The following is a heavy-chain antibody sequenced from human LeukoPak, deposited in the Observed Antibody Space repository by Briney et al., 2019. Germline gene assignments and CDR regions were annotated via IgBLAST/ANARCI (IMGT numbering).Heavy chain of an antibody. D-gene: IGHD3-10*01. V-gene: IGHV3-48*01. CDR2: ISSSGLIV. Sequence: GGSLRLSCAASGFAFSAYAMNWVRQAPGKGLEWVSYISSSGLIVFYADSVKGRFTISRDNANNSLYLQMNSLRAEDTAVYYCARIYYVSGNFYNTIDNWGQGTLVTVSS. J-gene: IGHJ4*02. CDR1: GFAFSAYA. CDR3: ARIYYVSGNFYNTIDN.